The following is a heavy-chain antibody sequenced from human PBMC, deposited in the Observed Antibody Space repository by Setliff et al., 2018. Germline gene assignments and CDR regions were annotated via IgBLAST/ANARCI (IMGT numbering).Heavy chain of an antibody. CDR1: GLSLSSTTYY. CDR2: IYVTEST. CDR3: AASRAYTGAVEEWFLPKTFDF. D-gene: IGHD3-10*01. J-gene: IGHJ4*02. V-gene: IGHV4-4*07. Sequence: NPSETLSLTCTVSGLSLSSTTYYWNWIRQPAGKGLEWIGRIYVTESTKYNPSLKSRVTLSIDTSKNQFSLKLSSVTAADAALYYCAASRAYTGAVEEWFLPKTFDFWGQGSPVTVSA.